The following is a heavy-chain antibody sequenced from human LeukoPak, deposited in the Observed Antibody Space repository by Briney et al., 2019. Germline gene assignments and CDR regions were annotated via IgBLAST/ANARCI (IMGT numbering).Heavy chain of an antibody. CDR1: GFTFSSYA. CDR2: LTNSGSNT. D-gene: IGHD1-1*01. Sequence: AGGSLRLSCAASGFTFSSYAMSWVRQAPGKGLEWVSSLTNSGSNTYYADSVKGRFTISRDNSKNTLYLQMNSLRAEATAVYYCARATTVFDYWGQGTLVTVSS. V-gene: IGHV3-23*01. J-gene: IGHJ4*02. CDR3: ARATTVFDY.